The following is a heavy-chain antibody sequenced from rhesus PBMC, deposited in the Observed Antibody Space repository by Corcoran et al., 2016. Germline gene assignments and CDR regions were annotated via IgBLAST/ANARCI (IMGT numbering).Heavy chain of an antibody. Sequence: EVQLVESGGGLAKPGGSLRLSCAASGFTFSDYYMHRVRQAPGKGPAGLSGINSAGSRTYYVDSVKGRFTISRENAKNTLYLQMDSLRAEDTAVYYCARDKGCTSTTCYFAYGLDSWGQGVVVTVSS. J-gene: IGHJ6*01. D-gene: IGHD2-2*01. CDR1: GFTFSDYY. CDR3: ARDKGCTSTTCYFAYGLDS. V-gene: IGHV3-28*02. CDR2: INSAGSRT.